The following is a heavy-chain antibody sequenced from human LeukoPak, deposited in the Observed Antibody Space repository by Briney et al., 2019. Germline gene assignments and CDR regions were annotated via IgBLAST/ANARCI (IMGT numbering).Heavy chain of an antibody. Sequence: ASVKVSCKASGYTFTGYYMHWVRQAPGQGLEWMGWINPNSGGTNYAQKFQGRVTMTRDTSISTAYMELSRLRSDDTAVYFCARDHWMVRESFKFFWLDPWGQGTLVTVSS. D-gene: IGHD3-10*01. CDR2: INPNSGGT. CDR1: GYTFTGYY. CDR3: ARDHWMVRESFKFFWLDP. J-gene: IGHJ5*02. V-gene: IGHV1-2*02.